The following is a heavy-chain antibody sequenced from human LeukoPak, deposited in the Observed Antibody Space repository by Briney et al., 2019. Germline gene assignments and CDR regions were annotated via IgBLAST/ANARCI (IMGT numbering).Heavy chain of an antibody. J-gene: IGHJ6*02. CDR2: INHSGST. CDR3: ARRTSGYYYYGMDV. D-gene: IGHD2-2*01. Sequence: SETLSLTCAVYGGSFSGYYSSWIRQPPGKGLEWIGEINHSGSTNYNPSLKSRVTISVDTSKNQFSLKLSSVTAADTAVYYCARRTSGYYYYGMDVWGQGTTVTVSS. CDR1: GGSFSGYY. V-gene: IGHV4-34*01.